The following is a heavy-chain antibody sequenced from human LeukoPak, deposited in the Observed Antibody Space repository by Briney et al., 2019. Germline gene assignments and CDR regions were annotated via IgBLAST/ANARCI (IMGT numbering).Heavy chain of an antibody. D-gene: IGHD6-6*01. J-gene: IGHJ4*02. Sequence: GGSLRLSCAVSGFTVSSNYMSWVRQAPGKGLEWVSVLYNGGNTYYADSVKGRFTVSRDNSKNTLYLQMNSLRAEDTAVYYCARSPWSSSSAHYFDYWGQGTLVTVSS. CDR1: GFTVSSNY. CDR2: LYNGGNT. V-gene: IGHV3-53*01. CDR3: ARSPWSSSSAHYFDY.